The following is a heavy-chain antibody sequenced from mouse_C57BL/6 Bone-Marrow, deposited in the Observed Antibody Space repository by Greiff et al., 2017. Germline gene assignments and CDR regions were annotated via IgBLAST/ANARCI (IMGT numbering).Heavy chain of an antibody. V-gene: IGHV14-2*01. J-gene: IGHJ2*01. Sequence: VQLQQSGAELVKPGASVKLSCTASGFNIQDYYMHWVKQRTEQGLEWIGRIDPEDGATKSAPNFQGKATITADTSSNTAYLQLSSLTSEDTAVYYCARGDGYPFDYWGQGTTLTVAS. D-gene: IGHD2-3*01. CDR3: ARGDGYPFDY. CDR2: IDPEDGAT. CDR1: GFNIQDYY.